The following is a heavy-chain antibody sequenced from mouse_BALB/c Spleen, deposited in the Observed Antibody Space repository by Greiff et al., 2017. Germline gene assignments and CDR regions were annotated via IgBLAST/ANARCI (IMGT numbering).Heavy chain of an antibody. CDR2: INSNGGST. V-gene: IGHV5-6-3*01. CDR3: ARVDYDAMDY. J-gene: IGHJ4*01. CDR1: GFTFSSYG. Sequence: EVQLVESGGGLVQPGGSLKLSCAASGFTFSSYGMSWVRQTPDKRLELVATINSNGGSTYYPDSVKGRFTISRDNAKNTLYLQMSSLKSEDTAMYYCARVDYDAMDYWGQGTSVTVSS.